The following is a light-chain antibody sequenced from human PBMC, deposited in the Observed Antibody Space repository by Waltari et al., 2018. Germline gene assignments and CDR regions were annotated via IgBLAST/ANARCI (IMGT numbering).Light chain of an antibody. Sequence: DIVLTQSPDSLAVSLGERATINCKSSQSVVFSSNNKNYLAWYQQKPGQPPKLLITWASTRESGVPDRFSGSGSWTDFTLTISSLQAEDVAVYYCQQCYTFPYTFGQGTKLEIK. CDR2: WAS. CDR3: QQCYTFPYT. J-gene: IGKJ2*01. V-gene: IGKV4-1*01. CDR1: QSVVFSSNNKNY.